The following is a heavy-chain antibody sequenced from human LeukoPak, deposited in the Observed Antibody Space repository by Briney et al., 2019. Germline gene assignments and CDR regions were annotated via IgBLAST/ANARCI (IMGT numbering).Heavy chain of an antibody. CDR2: ISSSSSYI. Sequence: GGSLRLSCAASGFTFSSYSMNWVRQAPGKGLEWVSSISSSSSYIYYADSVKGRFTISRDNAKNSLYLQMNSLRAEDTAVYYCARVFDTGDMWELLFDYWGQGTLVTVSS. CDR3: ARVFDTGDMWELLFDY. V-gene: IGHV3-21*01. D-gene: IGHD1-26*01. J-gene: IGHJ4*02. CDR1: GFTFSSYS.